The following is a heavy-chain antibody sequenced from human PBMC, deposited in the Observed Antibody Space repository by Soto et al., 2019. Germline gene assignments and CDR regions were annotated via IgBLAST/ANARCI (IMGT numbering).Heavy chain of an antibody. J-gene: IGHJ4*02. CDR2: IHYTGTS. D-gene: IGHD2-8*01. V-gene: IGHV4-59*01. CDR3: ARYNSYAIDY. Sequence: SETVSLSCAVSGTSISSYDWSWIRHPPGEVRDGIANIHYTGTSQSNPSLASRVTISVDTSKNQFSPKMTSVTAADRAIYFCARYNSYAIDYWGRGTLVTVSS. CDR1: GTSISSYD.